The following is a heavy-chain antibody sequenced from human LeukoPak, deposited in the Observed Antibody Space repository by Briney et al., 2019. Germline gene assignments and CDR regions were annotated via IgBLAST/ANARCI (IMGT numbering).Heavy chain of an antibody. Sequence: SVKVSCKASGGTFSSYAISWVRQASGQGLEWMGGIIPIFGTANYAQKFQGRVTITRNTSISTAYMELSSLRSEDTAVYYCARGLPPPYSSSSFDYRGQGTLVTVSS. D-gene: IGHD6-6*01. CDR3: ARGLPPPYSSSSFDY. CDR2: IIPIFGTA. CDR1: GGTFSSYA. V-gene: IGHV1-69*05. J-gene: IGHJ4*02.